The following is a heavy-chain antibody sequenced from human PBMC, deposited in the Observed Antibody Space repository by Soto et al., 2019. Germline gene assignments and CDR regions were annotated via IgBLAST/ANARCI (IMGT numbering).Heavy chain of an antibody. CDR3: ARDGQQGRTVRKGYGMDV. CDR2: ISGSGGST. J-gene: IGHJ6*02. D-gene: IGHD6-13*01. CDR1: GFTFSSYA. V-gene: IGHV3-23*01. Sequence: SGGSLRLSCAASGFTFSSYAMSWVRQAPGKGLEWVSAISGSGGSTYYADSVKGRFTISRDNSKNTLYLQMNSLRAEDTAVYYCARDGQQGRTVRKGYGMDVWGQGTTVTVSS.